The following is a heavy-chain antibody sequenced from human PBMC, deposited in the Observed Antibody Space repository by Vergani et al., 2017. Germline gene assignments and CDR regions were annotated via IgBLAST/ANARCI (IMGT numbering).Heavy chain of an antibody. CDR2: IAAGGGAT. D-gene: IGHD5-12*01. Sequence: EVQLLESGGGSVQPGGSLRLSCAASGFTFTDYGMTWVRQAPGRGLEWVSTIAAGGGATFYADSVKGRLTISRDNSKNILYLQLRNLRVDDSAIYYCVRKWLTNEEVDYWGQGTLVTVSS. CDR3: VRKWLTNEEVDY. J-gene: IGHJ4*02. V-gene: IGHV3-23*01. CDR1: GFTFTDYG.